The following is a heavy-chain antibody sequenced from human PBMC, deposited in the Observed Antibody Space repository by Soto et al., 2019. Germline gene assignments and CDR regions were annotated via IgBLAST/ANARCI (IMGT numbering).Heavy chain of an antibody. CDR3: ATMSGRAWYFDL. J-gene: IGHJ2*01. Sequence: QVQLVESGGGVVQPGRSLRLSCAASGFTFSSYAMHWVRQAPGKGLEWVAVISYDGSNKYYADSVKGRFTISRDNSKNTLYLQMNSLRAEDTAVYYCATMSGRAWYFDLWGRGTLVTVSS. CDR1: GFTFSSYA. CDR2: ISYDGSNK. D-gene: IGHD3-10*02. V-gene: IGHV3-30-3*01.